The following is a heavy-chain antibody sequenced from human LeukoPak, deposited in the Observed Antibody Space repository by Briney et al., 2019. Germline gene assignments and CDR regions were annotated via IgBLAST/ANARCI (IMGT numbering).Heavy chain of an antibody. CDR1: GASISLYY. D-gene: IGHD4-23*01. CDR3: ATLNYGGKSNDAFDI. V-gene: IGHV4-4*07. CDR2: VHATGTT. Sequence: SETLSLTCSVSGASISLYYWSWIRQSAGKRPEWIGRVHATGTTNYNPSLKSRVTLSVDTFKRQFSLKLKSVTAADTAVYYCATLNYGGKSNDAFDIWGQGTMVTVSS. J-gene: IGHJ3*02.